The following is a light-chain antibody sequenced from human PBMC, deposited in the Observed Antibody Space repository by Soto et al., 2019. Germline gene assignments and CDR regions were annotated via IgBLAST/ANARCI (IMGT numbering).Light chain of an antibody. J-gene: IGKJ1*01. V-gene: IGKV1-5*03. CDR1: QSISNW. Sequence: DIQMTQSPSTLSASVGDRVTITCRASQSISNWLAWYQQRPGKAPKLLIYKASNLKSGVPSRFRGSGSGTEFTLTISGLQPDDFATYYCQQYNSSFGQGTKVEI. CDR3: QQYNSS. CDR2: KAS.